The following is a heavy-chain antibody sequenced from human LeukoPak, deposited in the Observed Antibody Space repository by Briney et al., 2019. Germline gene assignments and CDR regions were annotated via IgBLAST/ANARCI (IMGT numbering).Heavy chain of an antibody. Sequence: SETLSLTCTVSGGSISSSSYYWGWIRQPPGKGLEWIGSIYYSGSTYYNPSLKSRVTISVATSKNQFSLKLSSVTAADTAVYYCARVEVRGVIFDYWGQGTLVTVSS. CDR3: ARVEVRGVIFDY. J-gene: IGHJ4*02. CDR2: IYYSGST. CDR1: GGSISSSSYY. V-gene: IGHV4-39*07. D-gene: IGHD3-10*01.